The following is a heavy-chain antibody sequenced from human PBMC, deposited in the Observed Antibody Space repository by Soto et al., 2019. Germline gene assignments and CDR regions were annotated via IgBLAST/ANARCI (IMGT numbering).Heavy chain of an antibody. Sequence: SGPTLVNPTQTLTLTCTFSGFSLSTSGVGVGWIRQPPGKALEWLALIYWDDDKRYSPSLKSRLTITKDTSKNQVVLTMTNMDPVDTATYYCARHHLNYYDSSGYYVYFDYWGQGTLVTVSS. CDR2: IYWDDDK. CDR1: GFSLSTSGVG. J-gene: IGHJ4*02. V-gene: IGHV2-5*02. D-gene: IGHD3-22*01. CDR3: ARHHLNYYDSSGYYVYFDY.